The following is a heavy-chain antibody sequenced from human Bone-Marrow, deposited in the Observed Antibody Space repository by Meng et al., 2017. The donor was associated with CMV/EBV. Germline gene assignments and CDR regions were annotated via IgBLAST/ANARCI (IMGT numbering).Heavy chain of an antibody. V-gene: IGHV1-8*03. CDR2: MNPNSGNT. D-gene: IGHD5-12*01. Sequence: ASVKVSCKASGYTFTSYDINWVRQATGQGLEWMGWMNPNSGNTGYAQKFQGRVTITRNTSISTAYMELSSLRSEDTAVYYCARGINGYSGYDWSDPWGQGTTVTVSS. CDR3: ARGINGYSGYDWSDP. CDR1: GYTFTSYD. J-gene: IGHJ6*02.